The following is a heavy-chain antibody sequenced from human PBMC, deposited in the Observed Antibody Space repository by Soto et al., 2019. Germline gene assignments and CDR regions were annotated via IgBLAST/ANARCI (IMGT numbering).Heavy chain of an antibody. CDR2: ISYDGNNR. Sequence: GGSLRLSCAASGFTFSSYGMHWVRQAPGKGLEWVAVISYDGNNRYYADSVKGRFTISRDNPKNTLYLQMNSLRAADTAVYYCASTWSGYYYFDSWGQGTLVTVSS. CDR1: GFTFSSYG. CDR3: ASTWSGYYYFDS. D-gene: IGHD3-3*01. J-gene: IGHJ4*02. V-gene: IGHV3-30*03.